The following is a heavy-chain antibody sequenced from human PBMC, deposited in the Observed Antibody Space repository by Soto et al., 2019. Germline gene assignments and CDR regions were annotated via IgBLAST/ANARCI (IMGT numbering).Heavy chain of an antibody. J-gene: IGHJ6*03. D-gene: IGHD3-10*01. CDR3: AGGYGSGSYYNYYMDV. V-gene: IGHV1-3*01. Sequence: GASVKVSCKASGYTFTSYAMHWVRQAPGQRLEWMGWINAGNGNTKYSQKFQGRVTITRDTSASTAYMELSSLRSEDTAAYYCAGGYGSGSYYNYYMDVWGKGTTVTVSS. CDR1: GYTFTSYA. CDR2: INAGNGNT.